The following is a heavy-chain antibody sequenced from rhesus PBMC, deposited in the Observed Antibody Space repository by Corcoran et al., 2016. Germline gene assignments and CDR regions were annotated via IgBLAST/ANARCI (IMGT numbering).Heavy chain of an antibody. Sequence: QVQLQESGPGLVKPSETLSLTCAVSGGSISSSYYYWSWIRQAPGKGLEWIGYISYSGSTSYNPSLKSRVTISRDTSKNQFSLKLSSVTAADTAVYYCASLYSGYSHYFDYWGQGVLVTVSS. CDR3: ASLYSGYSHYFDY. CDR2: ISYSGST. J-gene: IGHJ4*01. D-gene: IGHD5-24*01. V-gene: IGHV4-122*02. CDR1: GGSISSSYYY.